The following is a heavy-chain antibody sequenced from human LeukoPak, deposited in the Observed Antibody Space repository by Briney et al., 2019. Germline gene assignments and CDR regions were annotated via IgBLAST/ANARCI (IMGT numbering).Heavy chain of an antibody. CDR1: GYKFTNYW. Sequence: GESLRISCKASGYKFTNYWIGWVRQMPGKGLEWMTIIYPGDSETRYSPSFQGQVTISADKSIGTTYLQWSSLKASDTAIYYCARHSATRGSGYNGVGYWGQGTLVTVSS. CDR3: ARHSATRGSGYNGVGY. CDR2: IYPGDSET. D-gene: IGHD5-24*01. V-gene: IGHV5-51*01. J-gene: IGHJ4*02.